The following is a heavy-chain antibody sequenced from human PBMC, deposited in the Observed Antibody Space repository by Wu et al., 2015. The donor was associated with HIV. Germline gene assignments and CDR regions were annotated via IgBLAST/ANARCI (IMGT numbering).Heavy chain of an antibody. CDR3: ARGGGSDWSVGYYFDY. CDR2: ISGGTGDT. V-gene: IGHV1-2*02. J-gene: IGHJ4*02. Sequence: QVQLVQSGAEVKKPGASVKVSCKTSGYPFGGYFLHWVRQAPGQGLEWMGWISGGTGDTRYAQKFQARVTLTTDISISTAYMELSRLRSDDTAVYYCARGGGSDWSVGYYFDYWGQGTLVTVSS. CDR1: GYPFGGYF. D-gene: IGHD6-19*01.